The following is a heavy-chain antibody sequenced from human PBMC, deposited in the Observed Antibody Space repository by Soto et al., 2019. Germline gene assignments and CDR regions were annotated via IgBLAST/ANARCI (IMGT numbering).Heavy chain of an antibody. D-gene: IGHD3-22*01. V-gene: IGHV5-51*01. CDR3: ARPLNYYDSSGYYLGGMDV. Sequence: PGESLKISCKGSGYSFTSYWIGWVRQMPGKGLEWMGIIYPGDSDTRYSPSFQGQVTISADKSISTAYLQWSSLKASDTAMYYCARPLNYYDSSGYYLGGMDVWGQGTTVTVSS. CDR2: IYPGDSDT. CDR1: GYSFTSYW. J-gene: IGHJ6*02.